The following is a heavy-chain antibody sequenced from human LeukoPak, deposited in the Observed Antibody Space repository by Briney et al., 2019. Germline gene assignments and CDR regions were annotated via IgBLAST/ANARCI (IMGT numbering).Heavy chain of an antibody. CDR1: GGSFSGYY. J-gene: IGHJ4*02. CDR2: INHSGST. D-gene: IGHD6-13*01. V-gene: IGHV4-34*01. CDR3: ARGNVIAATKFVY. Sequence: PSETLSLTCAVYGGSFSGYYWSWIRQPPGKGLEWIGEINHSGSTNYNPSLKGRVTISVDTSKNQFSLKLSSVTAADTAVYYCARGNVIAATKFVYWGQGTLVTVSS.